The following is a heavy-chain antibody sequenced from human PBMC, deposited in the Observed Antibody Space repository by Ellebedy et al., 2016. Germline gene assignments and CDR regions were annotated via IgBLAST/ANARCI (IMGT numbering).Heavy chain of an antibody. V-gene: IGHV3-11*06. Sequence: GGSLRLSCAVSGLSYSNAWMSWVRQAPGKGLEWVSVISTTGGQTHYADSVKGRFTISRDNAKNSLYLQMSSLRAEDTALYYCARDGYAYATDVWGQGTTVTVSS. CDR2: ISTTGGQT. J-gene: IGHJ6*02. D-gene: IGHD5-18*01. CDR3: ARDGYAYATDV. CDR1: GLSYSNAW.